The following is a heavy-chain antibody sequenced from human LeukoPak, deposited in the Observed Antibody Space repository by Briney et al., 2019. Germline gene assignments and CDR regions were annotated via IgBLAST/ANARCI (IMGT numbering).Heavy chain of an antibody. J-gene: IGHJ4*02. V-gene: IGHV3-7*05. Sequence: GGSLRLSCAVSEFTFSRYWMSWVRQAPGKGLDWVATIKQDGSEKYYVDSVEGRFTISRDNSKNSLYLQMDSLRAEDTAVYYCARVFWSATSYYFEYWGLGALVTVSS. CDR2: IKQDGSEK. D-gene: IGHD3-3*01. CDR3: ARVFWSATSYYFEY. CDR1: EFTFSRYW.